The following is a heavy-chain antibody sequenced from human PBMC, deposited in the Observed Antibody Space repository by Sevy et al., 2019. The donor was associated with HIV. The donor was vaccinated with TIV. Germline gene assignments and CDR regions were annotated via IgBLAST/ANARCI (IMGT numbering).Heavy chain of an antibody. D-gene: IGHD7-27*01. J-gene: IGHJ4*02. V-gene: IGHV4-38-2*01. CDR1: GYSISSGYW. CDR2: IHYTGTT. Sequence: SETLSLTCVVSGYSISSGYWWDWFRRPQGKGLEWLGAIHYTGTTQYTPSLNRRVTVSADTSKNIFSLRLSSMTAADTAVYYCASHDWGREDYWGQGTLVTVSS. CDR3: ASHDWGREDY.